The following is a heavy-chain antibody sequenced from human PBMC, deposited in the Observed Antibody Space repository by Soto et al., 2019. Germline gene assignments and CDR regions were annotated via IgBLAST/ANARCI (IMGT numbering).Heavy chain of an antibody. V-gene: IGHV3-30*18. CDR1: GFTFRSSG. D-gene: IGHD3-16*01. Sequence: QVQLVESGGGVVQPGRSLRLSCAASGFTFRSSGMHWVRQAPGKGLEWVAVISYDGGNKYYGDSVRGRFTISRDNSNNTLYLEMKSLRVEDTAVYYCAKVRFGRGILSNTMDVRGQGTTVTVSS. J-gene: IGHJ6*02. CDR3: AKVRFGRGILSNTMDV. CDR2: ISYDGGNK.